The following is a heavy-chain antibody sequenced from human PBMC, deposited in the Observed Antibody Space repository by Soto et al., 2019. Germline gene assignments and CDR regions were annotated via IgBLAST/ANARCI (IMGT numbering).Heavy chain of an antibody. J-gene: IGHJ4*02. CDR2: IYYSGST. CDR1: GGSISSYY. Sequence: SETLSLTCTVSGGSISSYYWSWIRQPPGKGLEWIGYIYYSGSTNYNPSLKSRVTISVDTSKNQFSLKLSSVTAADTAVYYCARTSYHDILAGYYRGIYFDYWGQGTLVTVSS. D-gene: IGHD3-9*01. V-gene: IGHV4-59*08. CDR3: ARTSYHDILAGYYRGIYFDY.